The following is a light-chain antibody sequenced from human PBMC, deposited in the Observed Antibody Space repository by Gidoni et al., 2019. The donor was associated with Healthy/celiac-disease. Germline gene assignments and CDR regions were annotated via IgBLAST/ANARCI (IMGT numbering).Light chain of an antibody. Sequence: QSALTQPASVSGTTGQSITISCTGTSSDVGGYNYVSWYQRHPGKAPKLMIYEVSNRPSGVSNRFSGSKSGNTASLTISGLQAEDEADYYCSSYTSSSKVFGTGTKVTVL. V-gene: IGLV2-14*01. CDR3: SSYTSSSKV. CDR2: EVS. J-gene: IGLJ1*01. CDR1: SSDVGGYNY.